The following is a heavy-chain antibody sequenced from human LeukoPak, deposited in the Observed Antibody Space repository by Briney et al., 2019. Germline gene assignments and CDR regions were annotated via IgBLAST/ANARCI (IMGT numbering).Heavy chain of an antibody. J-gene: IGHJ4*02. Sequence: GGSLRLSCAASGFIFSSYWMSWVRQAPGKGLEWVANTKQDGSEKYYVDSVKGRFTISRDNAKKSLYLQMNSLRAEDTAVYYCARVQVGAPSFFDYWGQGTLVTVSS. V-gene: IGHV3-7*01. D-gene: IGHD1-26*01. CDR3: ARVQVGAPSFFDY. CDR1: GFIFSSYW. CDR2: TKQDGSEK.